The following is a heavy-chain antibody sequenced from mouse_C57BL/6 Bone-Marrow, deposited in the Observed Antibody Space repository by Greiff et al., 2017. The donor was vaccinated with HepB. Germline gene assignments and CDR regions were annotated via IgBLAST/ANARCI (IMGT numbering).Heavy chain of an antibody. Sequence: QVHVKQPGAELVKPGASVKLSCKASGYTFTSYWMHWVKQRPGQGLEWIGMIHPNSGSTNYNEKFKSKATLTVDKSSSTAYMQLSSLTSEDSAVYYCAREGSNYDFDYWGQGTTLTVSS. CDR3: AREGSNYDFDY. J-gene: IGHJ2*01. D-gene: IGHD2-5*01. CDR2: IHPNSGST. V-gene: IGHV1-64*01. CDR1: GYTFTSYW.